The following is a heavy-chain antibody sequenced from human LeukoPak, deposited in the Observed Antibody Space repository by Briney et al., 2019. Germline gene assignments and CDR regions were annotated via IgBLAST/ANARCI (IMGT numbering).Heavy chain of an antibody. CDR3: AKQPDYGGNPTDWFSDY. CDR2: ISGSGGST. V-gene: IGHV3-23*01. J-gene: IGHJ4*02. CDR1: GFTFSSYA. D-gene: IGHD4-23*01. Sequence: PGGSLRLSCAASGFTFSSYAMSWVRQAPGKGLEWVSAISGSGGSTYYADSVKGRFTISRDNSKNTLYLQMNSLRAEDTAVYYCAKQPDYGGNPTDWFSDYWGQGTLVTVSS.